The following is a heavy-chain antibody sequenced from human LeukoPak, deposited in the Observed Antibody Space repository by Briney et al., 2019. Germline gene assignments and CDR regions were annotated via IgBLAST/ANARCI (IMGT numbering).Heavy chain of an antibody. V-gene: IGHV3-30-3*01. Sequence: PGGSLRLSCAASGFTFSSYAMHWVRQAPGKGLEWVAVISYDGSNKYYADSVKGRFTISRDNSKNTLYLQMNSLRAEDTAVYYCARTAMAPYFDYWGQGTLVTASS. J-gene: IGHJ4*02. CDR1: GFTFSSYA. D-gene: IGHD5-18*01. CDR3: ARTAMAPYFDY. CDR2: ISYDGSNK.